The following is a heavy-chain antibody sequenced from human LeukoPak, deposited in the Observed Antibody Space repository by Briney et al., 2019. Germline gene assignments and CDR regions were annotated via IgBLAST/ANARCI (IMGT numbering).Heavy chain of an antibody. V-gene: IGHV1-46*01. Sequence: GASVKVSCKASGYTFTTYYMHWVRQAPGQGLEWMGIINPSGGSTGYAQKFQGRVTTTRDTSTSTVYMELSSLRSEDTAVYYCAAGDLVYDYWGQGTLVTVSS. D-gene: IGHD4-17*01. CDR3: AAGDLVYDY. CDR1: GYTFTTYY. J-gene: IGHJ4*02. CDR2: INPSGGST.